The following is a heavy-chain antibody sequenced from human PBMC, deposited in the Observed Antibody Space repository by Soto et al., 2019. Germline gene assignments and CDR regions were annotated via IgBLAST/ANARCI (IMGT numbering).Heavy chain of an antibody. CDR1: GFTFSSYA. V-gene: IGHV3-23*01. D-gene: IGHD6-19*01. CDR2: ISGSGGST. CDR3: AIERNRYGSGWYYFDC. Sequence: EVQLLESGGGLVQPWGSLRLSCAASGFTFSSYALSWVRQAPGKGLEWVSAISGSGGSTYYADSVKGRFTISRDHSKNGLYLQMNGLSAEDTAVYFCAIERNRYGSGWYYFDCWGQGTLVTVSS. J-gene: IGHJ4*02.